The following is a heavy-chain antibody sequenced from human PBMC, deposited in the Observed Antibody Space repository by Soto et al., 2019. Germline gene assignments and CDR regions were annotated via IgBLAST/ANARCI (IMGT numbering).Heavy chain of an antibody. V-gene: IGHV4-34*01. CDR2: INLSGGT. J-gene: IGHJ4*02. Sequence: QVQLQQWGAGLLKPSDTLSLTCAVYGGSFSGYYWSWIRQPPGKGLEWIGEINLSGGTNYSPSLKRRLTISVDTSKNHFSLRLSSVTAADTAVYYCARTIATRASRSLDYWGQGTLVTVSS. CDR3: ARTIATRASRSLDY. D-gene: IGHD6-6*01. CDR1: GGSFSGYY.